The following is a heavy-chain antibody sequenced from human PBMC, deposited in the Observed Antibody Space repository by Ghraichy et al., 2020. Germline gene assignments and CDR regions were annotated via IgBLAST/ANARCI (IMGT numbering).Heavy chain of an antibody. Sequence: GESLNISCAASGFTFSSYAMSWVRQAPGKGLEWVSAISGSGGSTYYADSVKGRFTISRDNSKNTLYLQMNSLRAEDTAVYYCAKATNSGYDLRYYFDYWGQGTLVTVSS. D-gene: IGHD5-12*01. CDR2: ISGSGGST. V-gene: IGHV3-23*01. J-gene: IGHJ4*02. CDR3: AKATNSGYDLRYYFDY. CDR1: GFTFSSYA.